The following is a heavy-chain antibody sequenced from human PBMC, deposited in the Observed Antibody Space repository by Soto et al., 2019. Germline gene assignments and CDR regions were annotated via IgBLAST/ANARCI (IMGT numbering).Heavy chain of an antibody. D-gene: IGHD6-25*01. CDR2: IYPGDHET. J-gene: IGHJ4*02. CDR1: GYTFSNFW. Sequence: GESLKISCRCSGYTFSNFWITWVRHLPGKGLEWMGIIYPGDHETRYSPSFHGKVTISADKSINTAYLQWSSLEASDSAFYYCARSPRSGPYFDYWGQGALVTVSS. V-gene: IGHV5-51*01. CDR3: ARSPRSGPYFDY.